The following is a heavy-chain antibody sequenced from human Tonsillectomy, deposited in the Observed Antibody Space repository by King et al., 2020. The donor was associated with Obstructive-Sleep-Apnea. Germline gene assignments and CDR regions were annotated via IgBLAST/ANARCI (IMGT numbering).Heavy chain of an antibody. V-gene: IGHV4-30-4*01. J-gene: IGHJ4*02. CDR3: ARVFTTGFDY. D-gene: IGHD1-14*01. CDR1: VGSISSGDYY. Sequence: VQLQESGPGLVKPSQTLSLTCTVSVGSISSGDYYWSWIRQPPGKGLEWIGCIYYSGSTYYNPPLKSRVTISIDTSKNQFSLKLTSVTAADTAVYYCARVFTTGFDYWGQGTLVTVSS. CDR2: IYYSGST.